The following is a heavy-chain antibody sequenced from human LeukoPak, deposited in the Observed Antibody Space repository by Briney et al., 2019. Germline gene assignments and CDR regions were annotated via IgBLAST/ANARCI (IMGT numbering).Heavy chain of an antibody. D-gene: IGHD2-2*01. J-gene: IGHJ5*02. CDR1: GFTFSSYA. CDR3: ARADCSSSTCYLRRSWFDP. CDR2: ISTSSRYI. V-gene: IGHV3-21*01. Sequence: GGSLRLSCAASGFTFSSYAMKWVRQAPGKGLEWVSSISTSSRYIYYKDSVRGRFTISRDDAKNSLYLEMNSLRAEDTAVYYCARADCSSSTCYLRRSWFDPWGQGTLVTVSS.